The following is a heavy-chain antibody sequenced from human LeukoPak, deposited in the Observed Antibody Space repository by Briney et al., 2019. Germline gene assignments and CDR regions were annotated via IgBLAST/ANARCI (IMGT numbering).Heavy chain of an antibody. Sequence: GGSLRLSCAASGFTFSSYGMHWVRQAPGKGLEWVAFIRYDGSNKYYADSVKGRFTISRDNSKNTLYLQMNSLRAEDTAVYYCAKDLCNYDFWSGYYMALDYWGQGTLVTVSS. V-gene: IGHV3-30*02. D-gene: IGHD3-3*01. CDR1: GFTFSSYG. J-gene: IGHJ4*02. CDR2: IRYDGSNK. CDR3: AKDLCNYDFWSGYYMALDY.